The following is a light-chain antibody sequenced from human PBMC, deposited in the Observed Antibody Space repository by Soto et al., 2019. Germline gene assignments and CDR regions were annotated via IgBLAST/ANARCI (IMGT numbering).Light chain of an antibody. CDR1: QSVRSN. CDR3: QQYSDWPRT. V-gene: IGKV3-15*01. CDR2: GAS. Sequence: EIVMTQSPATLSVSPGERATLSCRASQSVRSNLAWYQQKPGQAPRLLIYGASTRATGIPARFSGSGSGTQFTLTINSLQPEDFAIYYCQQYSDWPRTFGQGTKV. J-gene: IGKJ1*01.